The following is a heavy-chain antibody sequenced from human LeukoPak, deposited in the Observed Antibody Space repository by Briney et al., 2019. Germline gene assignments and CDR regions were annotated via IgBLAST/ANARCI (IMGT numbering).Heavy chain of an antibody. CDR2: IIPILGIA. CDR3: ARSKYYYDSSGYLYYHYYSMDV. J-gene: IGHJ6*02. D-gene: IGHD3-22*01. V-gene: IGHV1-69*04. Sequence: GASVKVSCKASGGTFSSYAISWVRQAPGQGLEWMGRIIPILGIANYAQKFQGRVTITADKSTSTAYMELSSLRSEDTAVYYCARSKYYYDSSGYLYYHYYSMDVWGQGTTVTVSS. CDR1: GGTFSSYA.